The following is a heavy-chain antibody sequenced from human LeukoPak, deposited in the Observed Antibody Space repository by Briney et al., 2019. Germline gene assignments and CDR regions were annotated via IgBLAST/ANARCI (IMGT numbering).Heavy chain of an antibody. J-gene: IGHJ3*01. Sequence: GGSLRLSCAASGFTFSSYWMSWVRQAPGKGLECVANIKEDGSEEYYVGSVRGRFSISRDNAKNSLYLQMNSLRAEDTAVYYCARDWLAGNPYHAFDLWGKGTMVTVSS. V-gene: IGHV3-7*01. CDR2: IKEDGSEE. CDR1: GFTFSSYW. D-gene: IGHD3-22*01. CDR3: ARDWLAGNPYHAFDL.